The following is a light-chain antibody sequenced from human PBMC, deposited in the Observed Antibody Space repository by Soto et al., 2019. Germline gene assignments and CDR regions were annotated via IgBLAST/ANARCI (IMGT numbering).Light chain of an antibody. Sequence: QSVLTQPPSASGTPGQRVTISCSGSPSNIGENTVTWYQQFPGTAPKVLIYSDDQRPSGVPDRFSGSKSGTSASLAISGLQSEDEANYYCAAWDDNLNGGFFGGGTKLTVL. CDR3: AAWDDNLNGGF. J-gene: IGLJ2*01. V-gene: IGLV1-44*01. CDR1: PSNIGENT. CDR2: SDD.